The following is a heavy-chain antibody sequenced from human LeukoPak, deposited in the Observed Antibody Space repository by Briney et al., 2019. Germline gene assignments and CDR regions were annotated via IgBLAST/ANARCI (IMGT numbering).Heavy chain of an antibody. CDR2: ISSSSSTI. D-gene: IGHD3-22*01. Sequence: PGGSLRLSCAASGFTFSSYEMNWVRQAPGKGLERVSYISSSSSTIYYADSVKGRFTISRDNAKNSLYLQMNSLRAGDTAVYYCARDDYYDSSGYYHREYFQHWGQGTLVTVSS. CDR3: ARDDYYDSSGYYHREYFQH. CDR1: GFTFSSYE. J-gene: IGHJ1*01. V-gene: IGHV3-48*01.